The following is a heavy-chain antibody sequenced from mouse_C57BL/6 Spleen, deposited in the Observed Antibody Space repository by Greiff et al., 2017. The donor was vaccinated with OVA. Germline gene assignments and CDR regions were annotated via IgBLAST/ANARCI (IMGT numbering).Heavy chain of an antibody. J-gene: IGHJ3*01. CDR2: IHPSSGGT. CDR3: ARGEIYCGSSYGGFAY. CDR1: GYTFTSYW. V-gene: IGHV1-64*01. Sequence: QVQLQQPGAELVKPGASVKLSCKASGYTFTSYWMHWVKQRPGQGLEWIGMIHPSSGGTNYNEKFKGKATLTVDKSSSTAYMQHSSLTSEDSAVYYGARGEIYCGSSYGGFAYWGQGTLVTVSA. D-gene: IGHD1-1*01.